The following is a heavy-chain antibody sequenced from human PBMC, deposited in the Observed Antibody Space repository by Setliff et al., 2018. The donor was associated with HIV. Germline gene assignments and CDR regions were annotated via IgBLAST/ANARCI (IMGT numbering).Heavy chain of an antibody. J-gene: IGHJ4*02. Sequence: KPSETLSLTCTVSGGSISSRSYYWSWLRQPAGKGLEWIGRIYSNGKTDYNPSLKSRVTISEDTSKNQLSLKVNSVTAADTAMYFCARESPDGLDYWGQGSLVTVSS. CDR3: ARESPDGLDY. CDR1: GGSISSRSYY. CDR2: IYSNGKT. V-gene: IGHV4-61*02. D-gene: IGHD2-8*01.